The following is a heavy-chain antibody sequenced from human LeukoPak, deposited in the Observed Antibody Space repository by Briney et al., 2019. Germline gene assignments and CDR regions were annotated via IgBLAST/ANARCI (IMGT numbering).Heavy chain of an antibody. D-gene: IGHD1-1*01. CDR1: DDSITMYY. J-gene: IGHJ6*03. CDR3: ARGRVSSSTWYSTYYYYFYMDV. Sequence: PSETLSLTCSVSDDSITMYYWTWIRQPPGKGLEWIGYVDHTGSTNFNPSLNGRVSISRDTTKNLFSLRLRSVTAADAAVYFCARGRVSSSTWYSTYYYYFYMDVWGKGTTVTVSS. CDR2: VDHTGST. V-gene: IGHV4-59*01.